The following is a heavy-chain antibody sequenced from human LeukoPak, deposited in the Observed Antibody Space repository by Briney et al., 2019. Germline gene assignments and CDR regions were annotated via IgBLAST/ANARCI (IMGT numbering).Heavy chain of an antibody. J-gene: IGHJ4*02. V-gene: IGHV1-2*02. D-gene: IGHD5-12*01. CDR1: GYTFTGYY. CDR3: ARYSGYDYVIDH. Sequence: ASVKVSCKASGYTFTGYYMHWVRQAPGQGLEWMGWINHNSGGTNYAQKFQGRVTMTRDTSISTAYMELSGLRSDDTAMYYRARYSGYDYVIDHWGQGTLVTVSS. CDR2: INHNSGGT.